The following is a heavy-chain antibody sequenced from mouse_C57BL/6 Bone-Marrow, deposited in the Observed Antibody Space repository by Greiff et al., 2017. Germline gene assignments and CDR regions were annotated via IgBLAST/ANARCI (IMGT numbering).Heavy chain of an antibody. D-gene: IGHD1-1*01. Sequence: QVQLQQPGAELVRPGSSVKLSCKASGYTFTSYWMDWVKQRPGQGLEWIGNIYPSDSETHYNQKFKDKATLTVDKSSSTAYLQLSSLTSEDSAVYYCARWDYGSSGDYWGQGTTLTVSS. CDR2: IYPSDSET. J-gene: IGHJ2*01. CDR1: GYTFTSYW. V-gene: IGHV1-61*01. CDR3: ARWDYGSSGDY.